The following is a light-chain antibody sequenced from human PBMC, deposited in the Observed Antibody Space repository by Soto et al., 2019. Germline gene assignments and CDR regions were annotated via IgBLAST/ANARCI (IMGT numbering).Light chain of an antibody. CDR3: QRSLSVPYT. CDR1: QSISIF. J-gene: IGKJ2*01. Sequence: DIQMTQSPSSLSASVGDRVTITCRTSQSISIFLNWYQQKPGKAPKLLIYSSSTLQSGVPSRFSGSGSGTDFTLTISSLQPEDFATYYCQRSLSVPYTFGQGTKLEMK. CDR2: SSS. V-gene: IGKV1-39*01.